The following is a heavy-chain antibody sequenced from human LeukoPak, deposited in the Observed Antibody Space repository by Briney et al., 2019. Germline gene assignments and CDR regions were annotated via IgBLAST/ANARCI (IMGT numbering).Heavy chain of an antibody. J-gene: IGHJ4*02. CDR1: GYTFTSYW. Sequence: KVSCKASGYTFTSYWIGWVRQMPGKGLEWMGIIYPGDSDTRYSPSFQGQVTISADKSISTAYLQWSSLKASDTAMYYCARPDDYYDSSGLDYWGQGTLVTVSS. D-gene: IGHD3-22*01. CDR2: IYPGDSDT. CDR3: ARPDDYYDSSGLDY. V-gene: IGHV5-51*01.